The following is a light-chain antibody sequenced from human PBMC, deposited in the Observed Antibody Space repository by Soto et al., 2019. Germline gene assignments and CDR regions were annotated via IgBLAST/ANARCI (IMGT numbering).Light chain of an antibody. J-gene: IGLJ3*02. CDR2: STN. Sequence: QTVVTQEPSFSVSPGGTVTLTCGLSSGSVSTSYYPSWYQQTPGQPPRTLIYSTNTRSSGVPDRFSGSILGNKAALTITGAQADDESDYYCVVFMGSGVSVFGGGTKLTVL. CDR3: VVFMGSGVSV. V-gene: IGLV8-61*01. CDR1: SGSVSTSYY.